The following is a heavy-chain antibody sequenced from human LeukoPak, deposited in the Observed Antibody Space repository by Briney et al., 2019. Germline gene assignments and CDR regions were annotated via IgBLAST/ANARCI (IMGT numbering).Heavy chain of an antibody. CDR1: GFTFSDAW. J-gene: IGHJ4*02. CDR3: AREGSLYGYHSFDS. D-gene: IGHD5-18*01. CDR2: IKPAKTHGATA. Sequence: GGSLRLSCAGSGFTFSDAWMTWVSPAPGKGLEWVGRIKPAKTHGATADYGAPVKGKFTIPRDDSTDRLFLQMNSLETEDTAVYFCAREGSLYGYHSFDSWGQGTLVTVST. V-gene: IGHV3-15*01.